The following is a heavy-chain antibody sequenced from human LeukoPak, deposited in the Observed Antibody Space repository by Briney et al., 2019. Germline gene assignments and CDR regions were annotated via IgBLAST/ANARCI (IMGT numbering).Heavy chain of an antibody. D-gene: IGHD2-2*01. CDR3: AKPPRYCSSTSCSYYFDY. CDR1: GFTFSSYA. Sequence: PGGSLRLSCAASGFTFSSYAMSWVRRAPGKGLEWVSAISGSGGSTYYADSVKGRFTISSDNSKNTLYLQMNSLRAEDTAVYYCAKPPRYCSSTSCSYYFDYWGQGTLVTVSS. CDR2: ISGSGGST. J-gene: IGHJ4*02. V-gene: IGHV3-23*01.